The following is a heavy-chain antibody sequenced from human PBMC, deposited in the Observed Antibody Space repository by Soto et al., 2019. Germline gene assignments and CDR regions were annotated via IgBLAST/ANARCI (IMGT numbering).Heavy chain of an antibody. Sequence: ASVKVSCKASGYTFTRYAMHWVRQAPGQGLEWMGWINTGNGNTHYSQKFQGRVTFTRDASATTAYMELSSLTSEDTAVYYCARNVDYCDPWGQGTRGTVAS. CDR3: ARNVDYCDP. CDR2: INTGNGNT. V-gene: IGHV1-3*04. J-gene: IGHJ5*02. D-gene: IGHD4-17*01. CDR1: GYTFTRYA.